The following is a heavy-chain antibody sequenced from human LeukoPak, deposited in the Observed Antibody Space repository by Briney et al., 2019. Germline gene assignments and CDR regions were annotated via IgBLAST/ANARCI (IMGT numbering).Heavy chain of an antibody. Sequence: GGSLRLSCAASGCTFDDYGMSWVRQAPGKGLEWVAGINWNGGSTGYADSVKGRFTISRDNAKNSLYLKMNSLRAEDTALYYCARGESSSWSYYYYYMDVWGKGTTVTVSS. V-gene: IGHV3-20*04. CDR3: ARGESSSWSYYYYYMDV. D-gene: IGHD6-13*01. J-gene: IGHJ6*03. CDR1: GCTFDDYG. CDR2: INWNGGST.